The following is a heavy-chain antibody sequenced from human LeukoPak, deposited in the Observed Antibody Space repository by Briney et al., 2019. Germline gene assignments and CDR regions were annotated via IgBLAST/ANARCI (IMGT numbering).Heavy chain of an antibody. J-gene: IGHJ3*02. CDR3: ARVSRSGSYFGAFEI. CDR1: GGSISTYY. CDR2: IYTSGNT. V-gene: IGHV4-4*07. Sequence: SETLSLTCTVSGGSISTYYWNWIRQPAGKGLEWIGRIYTSGNTNYHPSLKSRVTISVDTSKNQFSLKLSSVTAADTAVYYCARVSRSGSYFGAFEIWGQGTMVTVSS. D-gene: IGHD1-26*01.